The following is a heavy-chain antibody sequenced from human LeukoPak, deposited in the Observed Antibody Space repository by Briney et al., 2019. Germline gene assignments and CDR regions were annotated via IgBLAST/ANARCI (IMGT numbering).Heavy chain of an antibody. D-gene: IGHD6-13*01. V-gene: IGHV1-69*04. CDR1: GGTFSSYA. J-gene: IGHJ5*02. Sequence: ASVKVSCKASGGTFSSYAISWVRQAPGQGLEWMGMIIPILGIANYAQKFQGRVTITADKSTSTAYMELSSLRSEDTAVYYCARDAGYSSSWYGGLWTWGQGTLVTVSS. CDR2: IIPILGIA. CDR3: ARDAGYSSSWYGGLWT.